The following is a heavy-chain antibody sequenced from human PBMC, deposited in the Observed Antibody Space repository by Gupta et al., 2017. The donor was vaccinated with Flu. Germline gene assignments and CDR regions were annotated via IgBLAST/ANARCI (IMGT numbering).Heavy chain of an antibody. J-gene: IGHJ4*02. CDR2: ISSSGVP. Sequence: EVQLVESGGGLVRHGGSRSLSWAASGSTFRDPDVSWVRQAPGKGLEWVSFISSSGVPYYTDSVKRRFTISRDNAKNSVYLQMDSLRAEDTAFYYCARGHCDSWGQGTLVTVSS. CDR3: ARGHCDS. CDR1: GSTFRDPD. V-gene: IGHV3-48*03.